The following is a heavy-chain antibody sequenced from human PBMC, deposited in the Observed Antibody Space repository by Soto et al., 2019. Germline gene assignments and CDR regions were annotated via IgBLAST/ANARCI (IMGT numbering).Heavy chain of an antibody. Sequence: QVQLVQSGAEVKKPGASVKVSCKASGYTFTNYGIAWVRQAPGQGLEWMGWISAHNGNTKYAQNLQGRVTMTTNTXTNTGNMELRSLTSDDTAVYYCARGVGSNWYYFDSWGQGTLVTVSS. CDR1: GYTFTNYG. CDR3: ARGVGSNWYYFDS. D-gene: IGHD6-13*01. V-gene: IGHV1-18*01. CDR2: ISAHNGNT. J-gene: IGHJ4*02.